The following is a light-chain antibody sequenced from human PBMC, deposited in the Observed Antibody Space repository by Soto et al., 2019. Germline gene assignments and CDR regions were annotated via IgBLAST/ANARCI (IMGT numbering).Light chain of an antibody. Sequence: HSALTQAASVSGSPGQSISISCTGTSSDVGGYKYVSWYQQHPDKAPKLIIYDVTNRPSGISNRFSGSKSGNTASLTISGLQAEDEADYYCSSYTSSSSYVFGTGTKVTVL. CDR3: SSYTSSSSYV. J-gene: IGLJ1*01. CDR1: SSDVGGYKY. V-gene: IGLV2-14*01. CDR2: DVT.